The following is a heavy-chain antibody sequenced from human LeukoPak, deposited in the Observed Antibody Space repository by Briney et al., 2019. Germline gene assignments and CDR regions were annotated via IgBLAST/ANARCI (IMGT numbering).Heavy chain of an antibody. CDR1: GFTFSSYG. CDR2: ISYDGSNK. V-gene: IGHV3-30*18. D-gene: IGHD6-19*01. CDR3: AKDPGSSGFAIDY. J-gene: IGHJ4*02. Sequence: GRSLRLSCAASGFTFSSYGMHWVRQAPGKGLEWVAVISYDGSNKYYADSVKGRFTISRDNSKNTLYLQMNSLRAEDTAVYYCAKDPGSSGFAIDYWGQGTLVTVSS.